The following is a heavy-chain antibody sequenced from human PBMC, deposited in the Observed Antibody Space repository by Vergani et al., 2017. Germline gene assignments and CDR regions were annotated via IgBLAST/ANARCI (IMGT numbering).Heavy chain of an antibody. CDR3: ARVLGVTENYYYGMDV. Sequence: QVQLVQSGAEVKKPGSSVKVSCKASGGTFSSYTLSWVRQAPGQRLEWMGRIIPILGIANYAQKFQGRVTITADKSTSTAYMELSSLRSEDTAVYYCARVLGVTENYYYGMDVWGQGTTVTVSS. J-gene: IGHJ6*02. CDR1: GGTFSSYT. CDR2: IIPILGIA. V-gene: IGHV1-69*02. D-gene: IGHD3-3*01.